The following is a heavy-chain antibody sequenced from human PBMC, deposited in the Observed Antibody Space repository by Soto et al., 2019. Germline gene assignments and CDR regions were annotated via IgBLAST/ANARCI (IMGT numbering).Heavy chain of an antibody. J-gene: IGHJ3*02. CDR3: ARVVGGEGDAFDI. D-gene: IGHD2-2*01. Sequence: QVQLQESGPGLVKPSQTLSLTCTVSGGSISSGDYYWSWIRQPPGKGLEWIGYIYYSGSTYYNPSLKSRVTISVDTSKNQLSLKLSSVTAADKAVYYCARVVGGEGDAFDILGQGTMVTVSS. V-gene: IGHV4-30-4*01. CDR1: GGSISSGDYY. CDR2: IYYSGST.